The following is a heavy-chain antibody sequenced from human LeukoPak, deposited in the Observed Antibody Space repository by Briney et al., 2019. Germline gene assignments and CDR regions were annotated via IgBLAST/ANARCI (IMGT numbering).Heavy chain of an antibody. CDR1: GFTFSSYW. V-gene: IGHV3-74*01. D-gene: IGHD4-23*01. CDR3: ARKYYGGNSIDY. CDR2: INSDGSST. J-gene: IGHJ4*02. Sequence: GGSLRLSCAASGFTFSSYWMSWVRQAPGKGLVWVSRINSDGSSTSYADSVKGRFTISRDNAKNTLYLQMNSLRAEDTAVYYCARKYYGGNSIDYWGQGTLVTVSS.